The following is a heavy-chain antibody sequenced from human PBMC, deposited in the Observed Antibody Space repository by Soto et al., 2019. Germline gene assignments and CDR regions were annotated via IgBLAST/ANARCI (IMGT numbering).Heavy chain of an antibody. Sequence: GGSLRLSCAASGFTFSSYSMNWVRQAPGKGLEWVSSISSSSSYIYYADSVKGRFTISRDNAKNSLYLQMNSLRAEDTAVYYCARVQVWWELLYYFDYWGQGTLVTVSS. D-gene: IGHD1-26*01. J-gene: IGHJ4*02. CDR1: GFTFSSYS. V-gene: IGHV3-21*01. CDR2: ISSSSSYI. CDR3: ARVQVWWELLYYFDY.